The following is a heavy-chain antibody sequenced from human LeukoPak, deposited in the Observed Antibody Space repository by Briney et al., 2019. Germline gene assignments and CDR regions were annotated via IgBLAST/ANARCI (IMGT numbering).Heavy chain of an antibody. CDR1: GFTFGTHT. V-gene: IGHV3-49*03. J-gene: IGHJ5*02. CDR2: IRSSGTT. D-gene: IGHD3-3*01. Sequence: PGGSLRLSCTTSGFTFGTHTMHWFRQAPGKGLQWIGFIRSSGTTQYAASVKGRFTISRDDSKSIAYLQMNSLKTEDTAVYYCTRDPYDFWSGRGWFDPWGQGTLVTVSS. CDR3: TRDPYDFWSGRGWFDP.